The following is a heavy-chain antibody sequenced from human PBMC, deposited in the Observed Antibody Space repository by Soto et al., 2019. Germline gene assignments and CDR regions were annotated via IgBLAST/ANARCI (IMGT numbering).Heavy chain of an antibody. CDR2: ISTGSATI. CDR1: GFTFSSYG. J-gene: IGHJ2*01. V-gene: IGHV3-48*02. CDR3: ARDSASYSSSSGSYWYFDL. Sequence: EVQLVVSGGGLVQPGGSLRLSCAASGFTFSSYGMNWVRQTPGKGLEWVSYISTGSATIYYAESVKGRLTTSRDNAKNSLYLQMDSLRDEDTAVYFCARDSASYSSSSGSYWYFDLWGRGTLVTVSS. D-gene: IGHD6-6*01.